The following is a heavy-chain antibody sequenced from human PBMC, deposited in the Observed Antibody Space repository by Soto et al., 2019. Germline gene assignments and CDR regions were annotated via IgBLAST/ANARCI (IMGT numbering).Heavy chain of an antibody. D-gene: IGHD6-19*01. J-gene: IGHJ4*02. CDR1: GFTVRSNS. V-gene: IGHV3-66*01. CDR3: ARESGLDSSGWYLFVV. Sequence: GGSLRLSCAASGFTVRSNSLSCVRQAPGKGLEWVSVIYSGGSTYYAGSVRGRFTISRDNSKNTLYLQMNSLRAEDTAVYYCARESGLDSSGWYLFVVRDQGSLVTVSS. CDR2: IYSGGST.